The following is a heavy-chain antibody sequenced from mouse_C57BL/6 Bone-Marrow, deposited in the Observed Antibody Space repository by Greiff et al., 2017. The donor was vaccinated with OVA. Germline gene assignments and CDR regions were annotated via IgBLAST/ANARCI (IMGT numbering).Heavy chain of an antibody. D-gene: IGHD2-5*01. CDR3: ARRGSNYVYWYFDV. V-gene: IGHV1-26*01. CDR2: INPNNGGT. CDR1: GYTFTDYY. Sequence: EVQLQQSGPELVKPGASVKISCKASGYTFTDYYMNWVKQSHGKSLEWIGDINPNNGGTSYNQKFKGKATLTVDKSSSTAYMELRSLTSEDSAVYYCARRGSNYVYWYFDVWGTGTTVTVSS. J-gene: IGHJ1*03.